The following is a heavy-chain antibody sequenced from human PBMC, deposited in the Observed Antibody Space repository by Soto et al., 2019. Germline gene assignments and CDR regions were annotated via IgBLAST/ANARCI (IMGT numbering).Heavy chain of an antibody. Sequence: EVQLVESGGGWVQPGGSLRLSCAASGFTFSRYSMNWVRQAPGKGLEWVSYITSSSSRVYYADSVKGRFTISRDNAKNSLYLQMNSLRDEDTAVYYCARDLDGFSRTDDSWGQGTLVTVSS. CDR1: GFTFSRYS. CDR2: ITSSSSRV. V-gene: IGHV3-48*02. J-gene: IGHJ4*02. CDR3: ARDLDGFSRTDDS. D-gene: IGHD3-3*02.